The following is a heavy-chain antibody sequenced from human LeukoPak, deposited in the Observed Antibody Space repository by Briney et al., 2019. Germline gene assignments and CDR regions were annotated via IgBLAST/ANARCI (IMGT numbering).Heavy chain of an antibody. D-gene: IGHD3-22*01. CDR1: GGSISSGSYY. J-gene: IGHJ5*02. V-gene: IGHV4-61*10. Sequence: SETLSLTCTVSGGSISSGSYYWSWIRQPAGKGLEWIGYIYYSGSTNYNPSPKSRVTISVDTSKNQFSLKLSSVTAADTAVYYCAREGGYYLNWFDPWGQGTLVTVSS. CDR3: AREGGYYLNWFDP. CDR2: IYYSGST.